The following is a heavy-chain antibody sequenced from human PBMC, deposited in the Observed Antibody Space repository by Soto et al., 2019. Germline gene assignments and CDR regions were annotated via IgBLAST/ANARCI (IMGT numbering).Heavy chain of an antibody. J-gene: IGHJ4*02. D-gene: IGHD5-18*01. CDR2: ISYDGSNK. CDR1: GFTFSSYA. V-gene: IGHV3-30-3*01. CDR3: ASSQVRGYSYGEPNFDY. Sequence: GGSLRLSCAASGFTFSSYAMHWVRQAPGKGLEWVAVISYDGSNKYYADSVKGRFTISRDNCKNTLYLQMNSLRAEDTAVYYCASSQVRGYSYGEPNFDYWGQGTLVTVSS.